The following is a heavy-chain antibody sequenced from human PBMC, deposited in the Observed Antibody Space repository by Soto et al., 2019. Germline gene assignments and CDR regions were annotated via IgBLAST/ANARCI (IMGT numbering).Heavy chain of an antibody. D-gene: IGHD4-17*01. V-gene: IGHV4-34*01. Sequence: SETLSLTCAVYGGSFSGYYWSWIRQPPGKGLEWIGEINHSGSTNYNPSLKSRVTISVDTSKNQFSLKLSSVTAADTAVYYCASDYGDNTDYWGQGTLVTVSS. J-gene: IGHJ4*02. CDR1: GGSFSGYY. CDR2: INHSGST. CDR3: ASDYGDNTDY.